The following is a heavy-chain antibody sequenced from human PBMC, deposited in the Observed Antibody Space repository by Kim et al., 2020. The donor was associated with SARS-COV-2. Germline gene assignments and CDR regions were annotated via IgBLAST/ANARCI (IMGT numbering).Heavy chain of an antibody. Sequence: GGSLRLSCAASGFPFSRYAMHWVRQAPGKGLEPVSTISYDGDIKYYADSVRGRFTISRDNAENRLFLQMNSLKPEDTAVYYCASLRVLLSGADYYHVMDGWRRGSTVTIPS. J-gene: IGHJ6*01. V-gene: IGHV3-30*03. D-gene: IGHD2-15*01. CDR2: ISYDGDIK. CDR1: GFPFSRYA. CDR3: ASLRVLLSGADYYHVMDG.